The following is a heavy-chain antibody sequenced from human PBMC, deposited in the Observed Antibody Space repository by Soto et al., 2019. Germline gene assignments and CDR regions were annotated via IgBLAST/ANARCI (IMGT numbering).Heavy chain of an antibody. CDR3: ARDSPLDCSGGSCYVY. CDR2: IYSGGST. J-gene: IGHJ4*02. Sequence: GSLRLACAASGFTVSSNYMSWVRQAPGKGLEWVSVIYSGGSTYYADSVKGRFTISRHNSKNTLYLQMNSLRAEDTAVYYCARDSPLDCSGGSCYVYWGQGTLVTVSS. V-gene: IGHV3-53*04. D-gene: IGHD2-15*01. CDR1: GFTVSSNY.